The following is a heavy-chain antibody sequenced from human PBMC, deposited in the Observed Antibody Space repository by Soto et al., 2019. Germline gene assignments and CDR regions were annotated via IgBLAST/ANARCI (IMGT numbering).Heavy chain of an antibody. J-gene: IGHJ4*02. CDR2: IRSKAYGGTT. Sequence: SFTASGFTFGDYAMSWFRQAPGKGLEWVGFIRSKAYGGTTEYAASVKGRFTISRDDSKSIAYLQMNSLKTEDTAVYYCTRDKYYYDSSGYYYGFDYWGQGTLVTV. D-gene: IGHD3-22*01. CDR3: TRDKYYYDSSGYYYGFDY. V-gene: IGHV3-49*03. CDR1: GFTFGDYA.